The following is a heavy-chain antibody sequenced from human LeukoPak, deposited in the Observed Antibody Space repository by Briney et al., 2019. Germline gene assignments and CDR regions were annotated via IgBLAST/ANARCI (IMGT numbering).Heavy chain of an antibody. V-gene: IGHV4-59*01. D-gene: IGHD6-19*01. Sequence: SETLSLTCTVSGGSISSYYWSWIRQPPGKGLEWIGYIYYSGSTNYNPSLKSRVTISVDTSKNQFSLKLSSVTAADTAVYYCVTGPRSSGWYLHNYYYYYGMDVWGQGTTVTVSS. CDR2: IYYSGST. J-gene: IGHJ6*02. CDR1: GGSISSYY. CDR3: VTGPRSSGWYLHNYYYYYGMDV.